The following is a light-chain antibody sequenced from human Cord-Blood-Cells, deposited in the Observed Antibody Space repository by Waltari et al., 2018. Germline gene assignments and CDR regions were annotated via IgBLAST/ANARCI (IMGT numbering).Light chain of an antibody. CDR3: QQRSNWIT. CDR1: PSVSSY. V-gene: IGKV3-11*01. CDR2: DAS. J-gene: IGKJ5*01. Sequence: EIVLTQSPATLSLSPGERATLSCRASPSVSSYLAWYQQKPGQAPRLLIYDASNRATGIPARFSGSGAVTDFTLTSSSLEPEDCAVYYCQQRSNWITFGQGTRLEIK.